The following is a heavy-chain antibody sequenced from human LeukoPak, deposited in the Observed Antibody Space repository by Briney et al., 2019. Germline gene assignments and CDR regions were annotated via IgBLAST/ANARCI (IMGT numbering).Heavy chain of an antibody. CDR3: AREESGSSQSPFDY. Sequence: ASVKVSCKASGYTFTSYGISWVRQAPGQGLEWMGWISAYNGNTNYAQKLQGRVTMTTDTSTSTDYMELRSLRSDDTAVYYCAREESGSSQSPFDYWGQGTLVTVSS. D-gene: IGHD1-26*01. CDR2: ISAYNGNT. J-gene: IGHJ4*02. CDR1: GYTFTSYG. V-gene: IGHV1-18*01.